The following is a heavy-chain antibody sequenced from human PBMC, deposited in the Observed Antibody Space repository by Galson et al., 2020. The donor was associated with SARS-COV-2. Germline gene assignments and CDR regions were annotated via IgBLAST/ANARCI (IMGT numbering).Heavy chain of an antibody. V-gene: IGHV4-59*08. CDR3: ARLGGWLQSVGVYDFDY. J-gene: IGHJ4*02. CDR2: IYYSGIT. CDR1: GGPISDYY. D-gene: IGHD5-12*01. Sequence: ETSETLSLTCTVSGGPISDYYWSWVRQSPGKGLEWIGYIYYSGITNYNPSLKSLVTISLDTAKNQFSLNLSSVTAADTAVYYCARLGGWLQSVGVYDFDYWGQGTLVTVSS.